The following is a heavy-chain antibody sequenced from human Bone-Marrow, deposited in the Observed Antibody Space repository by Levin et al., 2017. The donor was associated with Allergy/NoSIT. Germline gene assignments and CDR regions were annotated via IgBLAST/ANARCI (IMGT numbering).Heavy chain of an antibody. Sequence: SETLSLTCTVSGGSVSSSTYYWNWIRQPPGKGLEWLAYIYYTGSSSYNPSLKSRVTMSVDTSKNQFSLKLKSVTAADTAVYYCVRGDFWSGYDNAFDVWGQGTTVTVSS. J-gene: IGHJ3*01. CDR2: IYYTGSS. CDR1: GGSVSSSTYY. V-gene: IGHV4-61*01. CDR3: VRGDFWSGYDNAFDV. D-gene: IGHD3-3*01.